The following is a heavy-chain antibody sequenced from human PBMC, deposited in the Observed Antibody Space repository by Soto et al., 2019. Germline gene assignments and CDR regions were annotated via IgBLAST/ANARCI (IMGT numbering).Heavy chain of an antibody. CDR3: ARDGHSSGWNPDAFDI. D-gene: IGHD6-19*01. Sequence: LRLSCAASGFTFSSYSMNWVRQAPGKGLEWVSFSSSSSNYIYYADSVKGRFTISRDNAKNSLYLQMNTLGADDTAVYYCARDGHSSGWNPDAFDIWGQGTMVTVS. CDR2: SSSSSNYI. J-gene: IGHJ3*02. V-gene: IGHV3-21*01. CDR1: GFTFSSYS.